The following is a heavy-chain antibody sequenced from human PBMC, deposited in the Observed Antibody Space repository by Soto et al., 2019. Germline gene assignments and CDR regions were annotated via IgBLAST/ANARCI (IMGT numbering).Heavy chain of an antibody. CDR3: VRTIAVAGTDACDI. CDR1: RFTFSYYA. J-gene: IGHJ3*02. D-gene: IGHD6-19*01. CDR2: ILSDGSKQ. Sequence: QVQLVESGGGVVQPGRSLRLSCAASRFTFSYYAMHCIRQAPGKGLGWVAVILSDGSKQYYAESVKGRFTISRDNSKSTLYLQMNSLRVEDTAVYYCVRTIAVAGTDACDIWGEGRMVTVAS. V-gene: IGHV3-30-3*01.